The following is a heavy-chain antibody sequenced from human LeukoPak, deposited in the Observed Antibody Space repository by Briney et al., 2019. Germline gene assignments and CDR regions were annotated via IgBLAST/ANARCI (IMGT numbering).Heavy chain of an antibody. V-gene: IGHV4-39*01. J-gene: IGHJ4*02. Sequence: SETLSLTCTVSGGSISSSRYYWGWIRQPPGKGLEWIGSIYYSGSTYYNPSLKSRVTISVDTSKNQFSLKLSSVTAADTAVYYCARHTIRGYDVSTFDYWGQGTLVTASS. CDR1: GGSISSSRYY. D-gene: IGHD5-12*01. CDR2: IYYSGST. CDR3: ARHTIRGYDVSTFDY.